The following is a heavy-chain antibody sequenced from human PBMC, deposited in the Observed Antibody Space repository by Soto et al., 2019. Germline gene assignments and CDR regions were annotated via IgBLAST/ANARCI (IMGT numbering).Heavy chain of an antibody. V-gene: IGHV3-7*03. D-gene: IGHD6-13*01. CDR3: ARGFSAGKGSPPDF. CDR1: GLAFSTHW. Sequence: PGGSLRLSCAASGLAFSTHWMTWVRQAPGKGLEWVANINQDGTEKYYVDSVKGRFTISRDNAKNSLYLQMSSLRAEDTAVYYCARGFSAGKGSPPDFWGQGSLVTVSS. J-gene: IGHJ4*02. CDR2: INQDGTEK.